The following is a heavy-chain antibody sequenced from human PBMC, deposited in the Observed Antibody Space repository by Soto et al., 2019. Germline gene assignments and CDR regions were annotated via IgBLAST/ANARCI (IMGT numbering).Heavy chain of an antibody. D-gene: IGHD5-12*01. CDR1: GGTFSSYA. V-gene: IGHV1-69*01. Sequence: QVQLVQSGAEVKKPGSSVKVSCKASGGTFSSYAISWVRQAPGQGLEWMGGIIPIFGTANYARRFQGRVTITADESTSTAYMELSSLSSEDTAVYYCARVFLGGDGYKGVFDYWGQGTLVTVSS. CDR3: ARVFLGGDGYKGVFDY. CDR2: IIPIFGTA. J-gene: IGHJ4*02.